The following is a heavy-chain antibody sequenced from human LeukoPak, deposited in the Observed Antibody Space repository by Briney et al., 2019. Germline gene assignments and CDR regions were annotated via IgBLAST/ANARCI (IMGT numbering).Heavy chain of an antibody. Sequence: PSETLSLTCTVPGGSISSYYWSWIRQPPGKGLEWIGYIYTSGSTNYNPSLKSRVTISVDTSKNQFSLKLSSVTAADTAVYYCARKDYGGNWFDPWGQGTLVTVSS. J-gene: IGHJ5*02. CDR3: ARKDYGGNWFDP. V-gene: IGHV4-4*09. D-gene: IGHD4-23*01. CDR2: IYTSGST. CDR1: GGSISSYY.